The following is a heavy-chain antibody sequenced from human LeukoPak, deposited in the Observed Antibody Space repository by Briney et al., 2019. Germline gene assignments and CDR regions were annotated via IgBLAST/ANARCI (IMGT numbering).Heavy chain of an antibody. Sequence: GGSLRLSCAASGFTFSSYDMHWVRQATGKGLEWVSAIGTAGDTYYPGSVKGRFTISRENAKNSLYLQMNSLRAGDTAVYYCARSVGKLNYFDYWGQGTPVTVSS. V-gene: IGHV3-13*01. CDR2: IGTAGDT. CDR1: GFTFSSYD. J-gene: IGHJ4*02. D-gene: IGHD1-1*01. CDR3: ARSVGKLNYFDY.